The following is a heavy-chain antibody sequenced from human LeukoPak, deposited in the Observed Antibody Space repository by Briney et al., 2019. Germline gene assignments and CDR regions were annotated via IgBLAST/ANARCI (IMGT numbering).Heavy chain of an antibody. CDR1: GYSFTSYW. V-gene: IGHV5-51*01. CDR2: IYPGDSDT. CDR3: ARQGGDYVFFDY. Sequence: GESLKIPCKGSGYSFTSYWIGREREMPGKGLEWMGIIYPGDSDTRYSPSFQGQVTISTDKSISTAYLQWSSLKASDTAMYYCARQGGDYVFFDYWGQGTLVTVSS. J-gene: IGHJ4*02. D-gene: IGHD4-17*01.